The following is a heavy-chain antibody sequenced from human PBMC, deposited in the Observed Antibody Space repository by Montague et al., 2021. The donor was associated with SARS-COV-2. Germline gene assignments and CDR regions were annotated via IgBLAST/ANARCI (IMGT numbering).Heavy chain of an antibody. V-gene: IGHV4-61*02. CDR1: GASISTGIYY. J-gene: IGHJ4*02. CDR3: AGFGSGTLEFDL. CDR2: IRTTGHT. Sequence: TLSLTCTVSGASISTGIYYRSWIRQPAGKGLEWIGRIRTTGHTDYNSSLESRVFMSVDTSTNQFSLSLTSVTAADTAVYFCAGFGSGTLEFDLWGQGTLVTVSS. D-gene: IGHD1-26*01.